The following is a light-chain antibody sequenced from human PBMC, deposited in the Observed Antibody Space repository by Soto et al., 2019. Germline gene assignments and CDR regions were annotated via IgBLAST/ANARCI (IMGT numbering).Light chain of an antibody. CDR1: SSDVGDYDF. CDR3: CSYAGGHTWV. V-gene: IGLV2-11*01. J-gene: IGLJ3*02. Sequence: QSALTQPPSVSGSPGQSVTISCTGTSSDVGDYDFVSWYNQHPGKVPKVIIYDVSERTSGVHDPFSGSKSVNTASLTISGLQAEDEAVYYCCSYAGGHTWVFGGGTKVTVL. CDR2: DVS.